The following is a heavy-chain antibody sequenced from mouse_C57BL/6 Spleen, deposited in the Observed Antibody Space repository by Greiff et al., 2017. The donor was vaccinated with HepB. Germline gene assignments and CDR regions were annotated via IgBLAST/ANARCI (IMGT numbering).Heavy chain of an antibody. D-gene: IGHD1-1*02. CDR3: ARGGYERCHYFDY. CDR1: GYTFTSYW. J-gene: IGHJ2*01. V-gene: IGHV1-64*01. CDR2: IHPNSGST. Sequence: VQLQQSGAELVKPGASVKLSCKASGYTFTSYWMHWVKQRPGQGLEWIGMIHPNSGSTNYNEKFKSKATLTVDKSSSTAYMQLSSLTSEDSAVYYCARGGYERCHYFDYWGQGTTLTVSS.